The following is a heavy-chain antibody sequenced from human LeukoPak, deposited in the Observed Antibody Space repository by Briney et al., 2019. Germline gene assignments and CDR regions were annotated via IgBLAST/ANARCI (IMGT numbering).Heavy chain of an antibody. Sequence: PSETLSLTCAVYGGSFSGYYWSWIRQPPGKGLEWIGEINHSGSTNYNPSLKSRVTISVDTSKNQFSLKLNSVTVADTAVYYCARELVDIVVVVGALTQPYYFDYWGQGTLVTVSS. CDR3: ARELVDIVVVVGALTQPYYFDY. CDR2: INHSGST. J-gene: IGHJ4*02. V-gene: IGHV4-34*01. D-gene: IGHD2-15*01. CDR1: GGSFSGYY.